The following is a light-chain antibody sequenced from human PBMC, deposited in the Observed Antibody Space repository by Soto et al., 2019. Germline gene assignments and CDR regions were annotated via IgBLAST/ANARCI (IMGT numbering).Light chain of an antibody. J-gene: IGLJ3*02. V-gene: IGLV2-18*01. CDR2: EVS. CDR3: SLYTSSSTLWV. CDR1: SSDVGSYNR. Sequence: QSALTQPPSVSGSPGQSVTISCTGTSSDVGSYNRVSWYQQPPGTAPKLMIYEVSNRPSGVPDRFSGSKSGNTASLTISGLQAEDEADYYCSLYTSSSTLWVFGGGTQLTVL.